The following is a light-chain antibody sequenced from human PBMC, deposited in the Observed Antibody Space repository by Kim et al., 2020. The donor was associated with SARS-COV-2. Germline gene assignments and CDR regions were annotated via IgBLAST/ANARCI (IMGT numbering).Light chain of an antibody. J-gene: IGKJ5*01. CDR2: GAS. Sequence: QMTQSPSSLSASEGDRVTINCRASQDIRRYLAWYQQKPGKAPKLLIYGASTLQRGVASRFSGSGSGTDFTLTISNLQPEDFATYFCQQLDKYPITFGQGTRLEIK. CDR3: QQLDKYPIT. CDR1: QDIRRY. V-gene: IGKV1-9*01.